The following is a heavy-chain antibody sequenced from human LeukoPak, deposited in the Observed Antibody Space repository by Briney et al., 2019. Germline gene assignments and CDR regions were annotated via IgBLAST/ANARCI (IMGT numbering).Heavy chain of an antibody. CDR1: GFTVSSNY. J-gene: IGHJ6*02. V-gene: IGHV3-66*01. CDR3: ARERIVVVTATPYYYYYGMDV. CDR2: IYSGGST. D-gene: IGHD2-21*02. Sequence: GGSLRLSCAASGFTVSSNYMSWVRQAPGKGLEWVSVIYSGGSTYYADSVKGRFTISTDNSKNSLYVQMNSLRAEDTAVYYCARERIVVVTATPYYYYYGMDVWGQGTTVTVSS.